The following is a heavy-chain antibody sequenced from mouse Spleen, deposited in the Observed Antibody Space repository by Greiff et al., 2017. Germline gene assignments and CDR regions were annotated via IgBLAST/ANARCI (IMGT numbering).Heavy chain of an antibody. D-gene: IGHD2-1*01. CDR2: IYPGDGDT. J-gene: IGHJ2*01. CDR3: ARWGNHPDY. Sequence: VKLVESGAELVRPGSSVKISCKASGYAFSSYWMNWVKQRPGKGLEWIGQIYPGDGDTNYNGKFKGKATLTADKSSSTAYMQLSSLTSEDSAVYYCARWGNHPDYWGQGTTLTVSS. V-gene: IGHV1-80*01. CDR1: GYAFSSYW.